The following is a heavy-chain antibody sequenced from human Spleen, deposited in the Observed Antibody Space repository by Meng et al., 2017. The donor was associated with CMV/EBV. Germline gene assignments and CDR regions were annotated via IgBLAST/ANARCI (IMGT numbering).Heavy chain of an antibody. J-gene: IGHJ4*02. CDR3: ARENWGNCSSTSCYLDY. Sequence: ASVKVSCKASGYIFKDYYIHWVRQAPGQGLEWMGWINPNSGGTNYAQKFQGRVTMTRDTSISTAYMELSRLRSDDTAVYYCARENWGNCSSTSCYLDYWGQGTLVTVSS. CDR1: GYIFKDYY. D-gene: IGHD2-2*01. V-gene: IGHV1-2*02. CDR2: INPNSGGT.